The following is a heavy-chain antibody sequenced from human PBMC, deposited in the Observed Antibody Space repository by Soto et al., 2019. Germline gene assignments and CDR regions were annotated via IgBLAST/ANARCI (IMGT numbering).Heavy chain of an antibody. V-gene: IGHV3-66*01. J-gene: IGHJ4*02. CDR1: GFTVSGNY. CDR3: ARDMGGYSYGTLEY. Sequence: EVQLLESGGGLVQPGGSLRLSCAASGFTVSGNYMNWVRQAPGKGLEWVSVIFSGDSTYYTDSVKGRFTISRDNSKNTVYLQMNSLRVEDTAVYYCARDMGGYSYGTLEYWGQGTLVTVSS. CDR2: IFSGDST. D-gene: IGHD5-18*01.